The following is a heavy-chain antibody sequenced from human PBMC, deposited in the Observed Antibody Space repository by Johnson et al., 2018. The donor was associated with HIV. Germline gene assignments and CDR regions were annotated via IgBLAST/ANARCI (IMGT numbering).Heavy chain of an antibody. CDR2: IRYDGSNK. CDR1: GFTFSSYG. J-gene: IGHJ3*02. Sequence: VQLVESGGGVVQPGGSLRLSCAASGFTFSSYGMHWVRQAPGKGLEWVAFIRYDGSNKYYADSVKGRFTISRDNSKNTLYLQMNSLRAEDTAVYYCSRGPSELYWPDVAFDMWGQGTTVTFSS. D-gene: IGHD2-8*02. CDR3: SRGPSELYWPDVAFDM. V-gene: IGHV3-30*02.